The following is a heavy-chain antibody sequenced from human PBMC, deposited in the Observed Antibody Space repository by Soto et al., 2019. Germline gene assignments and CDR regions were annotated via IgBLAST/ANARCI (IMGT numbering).Heavy chain of an antibody. V-gene: IGHV4-30-2*01. D-gene: IGHD3-10*01. CDR2: IYHSGST. J-gene: IGHJ4*02. Sequence: SETLSLTCAVSGGSISSGGYSWSWIRQPPGKGLEWIGYIYHSGSTYYNPSLKSRVTISVDRSKNQFSLKLSSVTAADTAVYYCARGLLLRFGAFDYWGQGTLVTVSS. CDR3: ARGLLLRFGAFDY. CDR1: GGSISSGGYS.